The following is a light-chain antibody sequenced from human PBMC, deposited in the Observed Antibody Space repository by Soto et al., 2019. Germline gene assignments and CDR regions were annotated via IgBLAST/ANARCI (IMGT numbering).Light chain of an antibody. CDR2: DTS. Sequence: EIVLTQSPATLSSSPGERATLSCRASQTVSSKLAWYQHKPGQAPRLLIYDTSNRATGIPARFSGSGSGTDFTLNISSLEPEDFAVYYCHQRKSWPRTFGQGTKVDIK. CDR3: HQRKSWPRT. J-gene: IGKJ1*01. CDR1: QTVSSK. V-gene: IGKV3-11*01.